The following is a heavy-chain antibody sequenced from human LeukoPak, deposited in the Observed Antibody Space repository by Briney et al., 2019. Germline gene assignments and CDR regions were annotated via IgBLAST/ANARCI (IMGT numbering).Heavy chain of an antibody. CDR3: ASQDSSGYYLIDY. V-gene: IGHV1-69*04. D-gene: IGHD3-22*01. Sequence: GSSVKVSCKASGGTFSSYALSWVRQAPGQGLEWIGGITPILGIANYAQDLQGRVTITADKSTNTAYMELSSLRSEDTAVYYCASQDSSGYYLIDYWGQGTLVTVFS. CDR2: ITPILGIA. J-gene: IGHJ4*02. CDR1: GGTFSSYA.